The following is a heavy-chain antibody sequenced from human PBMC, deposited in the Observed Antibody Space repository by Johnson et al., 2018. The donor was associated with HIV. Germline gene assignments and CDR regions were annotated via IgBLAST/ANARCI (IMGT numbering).Heavy chain of an antibody. CDR3: AKDGHSYGRGPDAFDI. CDR2: IKQDESEK. V-gene: IGHV3-7*03. CDR1: GFTLSSYW. Sequence: VQLVESGGGVVQPGGSLRLSCAASGFTLSSYWMSWVRQAPGKGLEWVANIKQDESEKYYVDSVKGRFTISRDNAKNSLYLQMNSLRAEDTAVYYCAKDGHSYGRGPDAFDIWGQGTMVTVSS. D-gene: IGHD5-18*01. J-gene: IGHJ3*02.